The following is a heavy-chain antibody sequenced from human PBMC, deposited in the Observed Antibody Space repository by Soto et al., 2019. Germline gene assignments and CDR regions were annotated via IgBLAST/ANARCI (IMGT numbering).Heavy chain of an antibody. CDR1: GFTFSSYG. V-gene: IGHV3-33*01. CDR2: IWYDGSNK. CDR3: ARDKGGYSYVHYYGMDV. J-gene: IGHJ6*02. Sequence: GGSLRLSCAASGFTFSSYGMHWVRQAPGKGLEWVAVIWYDGSNKYYADSVKGRFTISRDNSKNTLYLQMNSLRAEDTAVYYCARDKGGYSYVHYYGMDVWGQGTTVTV. D-gene: IGHD5-18*01.